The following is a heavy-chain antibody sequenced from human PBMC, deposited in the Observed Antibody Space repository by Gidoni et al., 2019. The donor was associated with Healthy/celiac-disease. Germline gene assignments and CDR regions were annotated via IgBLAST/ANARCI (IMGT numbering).Heavy chain of an antibody. V-gene: IGHV4-61*02. CDR1: GGSISSGSSY. CDR3: ARAPRLVTFDY. CDR2: IYTRGST. D-gene: IGHD3-9*01. Sequence: QVQLQESGPGLVKTSQTLSLTCTVPGGSISSGSSYWIWPRQPAGKGLEWIGRIYTRGSTNYNPSLKSRVTISVDTSKNQFSLKLSSVTAADTAVYYCARAPRLVTFDYWGQGTLVTVSS. J-gene: IGHJ4*02.